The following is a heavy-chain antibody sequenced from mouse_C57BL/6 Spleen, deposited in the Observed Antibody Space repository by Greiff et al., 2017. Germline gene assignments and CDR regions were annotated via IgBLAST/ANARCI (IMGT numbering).Heavy chain of an antibody. D-gene: IGHD1-1*01. J-gene: IGHJ2*01. CDR2: IYPGDGDT. CDR3: AREGYYYGSSYGGLDY. V-gene: IGHV1-82*01. CDR1: GYAFSSSW. Sequence: VQRVESGPELVKPGASVKISCKASGYAFSSSWMNWVKQRPGKGLEWIGRIYPGDGDTNYNGKFKGKATLTADKSSSTAYMQLSSLTSEDSAVYFCAREGYYYGSSYGGLDYWGQGTTLTVSS.